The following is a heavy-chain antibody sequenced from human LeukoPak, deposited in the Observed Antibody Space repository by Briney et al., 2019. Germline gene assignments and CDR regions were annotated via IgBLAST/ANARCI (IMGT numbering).Heavy chain of an antibody. CDR3: ARSGKYYDSSGYYYDY. V-gene: IGHV3-7*01. CDR1: GFTFSSYW. D-gene: IGHD3-22*01. J-gene: IGHJ4*02. CDR2: IKQDGSEK. Sequence: GGSLRLSCAASGFTFSSYWMSWVRQAPGKGLEWVANIKQDGSEKYYVDSVKGRFTISRDNAKNSLYLQMNSLRAEATAVYYCARSGKYYDSSGYYYDYWGQGTLVTVSS.